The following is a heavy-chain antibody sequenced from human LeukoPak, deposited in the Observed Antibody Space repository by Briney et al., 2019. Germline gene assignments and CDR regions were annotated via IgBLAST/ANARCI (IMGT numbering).Heavy chain of an antibody. CDR1: GFTFTTYG. Sequence: GDLRLSCAASGFTFTTYGMHWVRQAPGKGLEWVAVISYDGSNKNYAHPLKDRVTISRDNSKNTIYPQMNSLRGEDTAVYYCAKDRSGYSYGSAAAFDIWGQGKMVTVSS. CDR2: ISYDGSNK. D-gene: IGHD5-18*01. CDR3: AKDRSGYSYGSAAAFDI. J-gene: IGHJ3*02. V-gene: IGHV3-30*18.